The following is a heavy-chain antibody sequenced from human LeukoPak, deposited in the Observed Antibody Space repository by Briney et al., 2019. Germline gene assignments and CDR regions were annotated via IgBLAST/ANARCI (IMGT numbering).Heavy chain of an antibody. J-gene: IGHJ4*02. Sequence: GGSLRLSCEASGFTFSLYWMSWVRQAPGKGLEWVANIKQDGSEKYYVDSVKDRFTISRDNAKNSLYLQMNSLRADDTAVYHCARDGDTSGYTDWGQGTLVTVSS. CDR1: GFTFSLYW. V-gene: IGHV3-7*01. CDR3: ARDGDTSGYTD. CDR2: IKQDGSEK. D-gene: IGHD3-22*01.